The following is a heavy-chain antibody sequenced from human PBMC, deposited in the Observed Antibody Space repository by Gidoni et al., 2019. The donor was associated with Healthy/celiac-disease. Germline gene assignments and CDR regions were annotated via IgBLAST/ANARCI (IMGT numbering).Heavy chain of an antibody. J-gene: IGHJ2*01. V-gene: IGHV4-39*01. CDR1: GGSISSRSYY. CDR2: IYYSGST. CDR3: ARPNSSGGTGWWYFDL. D-gene: IGHD6-19*01. Sequence: QLQLQESGPGLVKPSETLSLTCTVSGGSISSRSYYWGWIRQPPGKGLEWIGSIYYSGSTYYNPSIKSRVTISVDTSKNQFSLKLSSVTAADTAVYYCARPNSSGGTGWWYFDLWGRGTLVTVSS.